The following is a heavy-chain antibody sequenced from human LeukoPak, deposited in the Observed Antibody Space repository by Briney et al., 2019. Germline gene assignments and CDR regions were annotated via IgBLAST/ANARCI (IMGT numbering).Heavy chain of an antibody. CDR1: GNTFTGYY. J-gene: IGHJ4*02. Sequence: ASVKVSCKASGNTFTGYYMHWVRQAPGQGLEWMGWINPNSGGTNYAQKFQGRVTMTRDTSISTAYMELRRLRSDDTAVYYCARDPNSSSWYEGDYWGQGTLVTVSS. D-gene: IGHD6-13*01. CDR2: INPNSGGT. V-gene: IGHV1-2*02. CDR3: ARDPNSSSWYEGDY.